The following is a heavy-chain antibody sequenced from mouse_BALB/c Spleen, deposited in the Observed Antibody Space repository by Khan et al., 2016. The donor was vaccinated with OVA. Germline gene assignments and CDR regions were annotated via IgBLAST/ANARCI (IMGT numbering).Heavy chain of an antibody. CDR3: ARLTLRLDY. CDR2: ITTYSGDT. CDR1: GYTFTDYG. V-gene: IGHV1S137*01. J-gene: IGHJ4*01. Sequence: VQGVESGPELVRPGVSVKISCKGSGYTFTDYGMHWVRQSPAKSLEWIGVITTYSGDTNYNQKFKGKATMTVDKSSSTAYMELARLTSEDSAIYYCARLTLRLDYWGQGTSVTVSS. D-gene: IGHD1-1*01.